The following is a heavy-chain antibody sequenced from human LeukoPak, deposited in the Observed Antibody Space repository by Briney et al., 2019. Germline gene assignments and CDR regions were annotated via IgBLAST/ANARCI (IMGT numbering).Heavy chain of an antibody. J-gene: IGHJ5*02. CDR1: GFTFSTYA. CDR3: AKGAGLNWFDP. CDR2: ISGSAGST. V-gene: IGHV3-23*01. Sequence: GGSLRLSCAASGFTFSTYAMSWVRQAPGKGLEWVSGISGSAGSTYYADSVKGRFTISRVNSKSTLYLQMNSLRAEDTAIYYCAKGAGLNWFDPWGQGTLVTVSS.